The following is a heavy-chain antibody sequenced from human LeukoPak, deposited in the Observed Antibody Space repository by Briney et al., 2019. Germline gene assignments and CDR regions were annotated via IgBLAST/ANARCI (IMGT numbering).Heavy chain of an antibody. CDR1: GFTFDDYA. CDR2: ISWDGGGT. Sequence: PGGSLRLSCAASGFTFDDYAMHWVRQAPGKGLEWVSLISWDGGGTYYADTVKGRFTISRDNSKNSLYLQMNSLRAEDTALYYCAKDTAAYYYASGNIDYWGQGTLVTVSS. J-gene: IGHJ4*02. V-gene: IGHV3-43D*03. D-gene: IGHD3-10*01. CDR3: AKDTAAYYYASGNIDY.